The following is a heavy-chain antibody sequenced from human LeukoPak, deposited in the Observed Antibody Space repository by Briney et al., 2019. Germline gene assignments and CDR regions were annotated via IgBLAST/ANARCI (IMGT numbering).Heavy chain of an antibody. V-gene: IGHV3-7*01. CDR3: VRLGGRNGFDY. Sequence: GGSLRLSCAASGFTFINYWMSWVRQAPGKGLEWVASIKQDGSEKYYVDSVKGRFTISRDNTKNSLYLQMNSLRAEDMAVYYCVRLGGRNGFDYWGQGTLVTVSS. J-gene: IGHJ4*02. D-gene: IGHD3-16*01. CDR1: GFTFINYW. CDR2: IKQDGSEK.